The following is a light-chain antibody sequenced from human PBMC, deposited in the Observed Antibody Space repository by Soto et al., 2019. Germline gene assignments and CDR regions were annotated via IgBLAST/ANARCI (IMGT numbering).Light chain of an antibody. J-gene: IGKJ1*01. Sequence: EIVWTQSPGTLSLSPGERATLSCRASQSVDSSYLAWYHQRPGEAPRLLIYGASSRATGIPDRFSGIGSGTDFTLTISRLEPEDFAGYYCQHFGSSRGTFGQGTKV. CDR3: QHFGSSRGT. CDR2: GAS. V-gene: IGKV3-20*01. CDR1: QSVDSSY.